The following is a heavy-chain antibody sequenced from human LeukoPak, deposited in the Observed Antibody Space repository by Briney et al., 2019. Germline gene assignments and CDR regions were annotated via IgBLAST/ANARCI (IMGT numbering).Heavy chain of an antibody. CDR1: GFTVSSNY. CDR3: AKDHLDAFDI. V-gene: IGHV3-53*05. Sequence: GGSLRLSCAASGFTVSSNYMSWVRQAPRTGLEWVSVIYGGGTTYYADSVKGRFTISRDNSKNTLYLQMNSLRAEDTAVYYCAKDHLDAFDIWGQGTMVTVSS. J-gene: IGHJ3*02. CDR2: IYGGGTT.